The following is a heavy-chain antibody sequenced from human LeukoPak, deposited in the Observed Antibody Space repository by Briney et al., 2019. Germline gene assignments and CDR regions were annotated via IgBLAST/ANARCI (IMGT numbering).Heavy chain of an antibody. D-gene: IGHD1/OR15-1a*01. V-gene: IGHV3-53*01. J-gene: IGHJ4*02. Sequence: GESLRLSCAASGFIVSSDYMNWVRQAPGKGLEWVSVIYNSGATYYADSVKGRFTISRDSSKNTLYLQMNSLRVEDTAVYYCARGNNYWGQGTLVTVSS. CDR3: ARGNNY. CDR2: IYNSGAT. CDR1: GFIVSSDY.